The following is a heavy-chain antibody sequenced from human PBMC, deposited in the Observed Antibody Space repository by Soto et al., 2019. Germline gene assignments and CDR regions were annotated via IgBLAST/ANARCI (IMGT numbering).Heavy chain of an antibody. V-gene: IGHV1-18*01. CDR2: INVYNGNT. CDR3: ARGPDPTYFDY. CDR1: GYTFTNYG. J-gene: IGHJ4*02. Sequence: QVQLVQSGGEVEKPGASVKVSCKASGYTFTNYGINWVRQAPGLGLEWMGWINVYNGNTNYAQKFQARVTMTTDTSTNSVYMELRSLRSDDTAVYYCARGPDPTYFDYWGQGTRVSVSS.